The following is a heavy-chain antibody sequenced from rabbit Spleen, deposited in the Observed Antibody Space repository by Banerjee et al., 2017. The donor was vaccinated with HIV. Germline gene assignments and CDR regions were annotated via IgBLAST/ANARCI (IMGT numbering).Heavy chain of an antibody. CDR1: GFSFSSGYY. CDR2: IYTGRSGST. CDR3: ARDTGSSFSTYGMDL. J-gene: IGHJ6*01. Sequence: QEQLEESGGDLVQPEGSLTLTCTASGFSFSSGYYMCWVRQAPGKGLEWIACIYTGRSGSTYYASWATGRFTCSKASSTTVTLQMTSLTAADTATYFCARDTGSSFSTYGMDLWGPGTLVTVS. D-gene: IGHD8-1*01. V-gene: IGHV1S45*01.